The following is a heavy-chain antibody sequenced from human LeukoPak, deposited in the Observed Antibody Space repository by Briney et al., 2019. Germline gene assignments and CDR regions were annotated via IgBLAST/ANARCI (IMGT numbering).Heavy chain of an antibody. J-gene: IGHJ4*02. D-gene: IGHD3-10*01. CDR2: MNPNSGNT. CDR1: GYTFTSYD. V-gene: IGHV1-8*01. CDR3: ARFRAGVGEPYGDY. Sequence: ASVKVSCKASGYTFTSYDINWVRQATGQGLEWMGWMNPNSGNTGYAQKLQGRVTMTTDTSTSTAYMDLRSLRSDDTAVYYCARFRAGVGEPYGDYWGQGTLVTVSS.